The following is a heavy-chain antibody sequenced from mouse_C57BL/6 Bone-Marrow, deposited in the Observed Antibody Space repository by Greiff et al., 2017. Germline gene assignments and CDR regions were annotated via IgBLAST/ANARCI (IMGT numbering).Heavy chain of an antibody. D-gene: IGHD1-1*01. CDR2: IYPGSGNT. CDR1: GYTFTDYY. V-gene: IGHV1-76*01. Sequence: QVQLKQSGAELVRPGASVKLSCKASGYTFTDYYINWVKQRPGQGLEWIARIYPGSGNTHYNEKFKGKATLTAEKSSSTAYMQLSSLTSEASAVYFCTRVDYGNHYAMDYWGQGTSVTVSS. J-gene: IGHJ4*01. CDR3: TRVDYGNHYAMDY.